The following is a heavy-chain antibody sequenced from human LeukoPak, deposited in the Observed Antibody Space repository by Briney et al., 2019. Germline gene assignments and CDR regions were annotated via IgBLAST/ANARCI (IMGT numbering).Heavy chain of an antibody. Sequence: GGSLRLSCAASGFTFSSYWMHWVRQAPGKGLVWVSRINSDGSSTSYADSVKGRFTISRDNAKNTLYLQMNSLGAEDTAVYYCARAMGFWSGYYYFDYWGQGTLVTVSS. J-gene: IGHJ4*02. CDR2: INSDGSST. CDR3: ARAMGFWSGYYYFDY. D-gene: IGHD3-3*01. CDR1: GFTFSSYW. V-gene: IGHV3-74*01.